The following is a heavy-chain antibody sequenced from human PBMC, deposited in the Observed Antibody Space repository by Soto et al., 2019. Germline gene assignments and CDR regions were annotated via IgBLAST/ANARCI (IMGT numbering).Heavy chain of an antibody. CDR3: ARSGGSYNFDS. CDR1: SGSVSTYY. V-gene: IGHV4-4*07. J-gene: IGHJ4*02. CDR2: IFVTGNT. Sequence: SETLSLTCTVASGSVSTYYWSWIRQPAGKGLEWIGRIFVTGNTSYNPSLRSRVTISVDTSKGQFSLNLTSVTAADTAVYFCARSGGSYNFDSWGQGILVTVSS. D-gene: IGHD1-1*01.